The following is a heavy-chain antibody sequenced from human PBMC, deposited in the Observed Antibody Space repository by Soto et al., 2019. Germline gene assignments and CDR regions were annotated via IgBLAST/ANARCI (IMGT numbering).Heavy chain of an antibody. Sequence: ASVKVSCKASGYTFTSYAMNWVRQAPGQRLEWMGRINAGNGNTKYSRKFQGRVTITRDTSATTAYMEVTRLRSEDTAVYYCARDRSTLIRGIINDLDYWGQGTQVTVSS. D-gene: IGHD3-10*01. CDR2: INAGNGNT. J-gene: IGHJ4*02. CDR3: ARDRSTLIRGIINDLDY. V-gene: IGHV1-3*01. CDR1: GYTFTSYA.